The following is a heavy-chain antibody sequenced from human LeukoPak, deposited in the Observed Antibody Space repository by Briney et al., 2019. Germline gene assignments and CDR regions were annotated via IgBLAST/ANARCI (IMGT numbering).Heavy chain of an antibody. CDR2: ISSSSHYI. V-gene: IGHV3-21*01. Sequence: GGSLRLSCAASGFTFSSYAMSWVRQAPGKGLEWVSSISSSSHYINYADSVKGRFTISRDDAKNSLYLQMNSLRAEDTAVYYCARDRPFGEFEDYYYGMDVWGQGTTVTVSS. D-gene: IGHD3-10*01. CDR3: ARDRPFGEFEDYYYGMDV. CDR1: GFTFSSYA. J-gene: IGHJ6*02.